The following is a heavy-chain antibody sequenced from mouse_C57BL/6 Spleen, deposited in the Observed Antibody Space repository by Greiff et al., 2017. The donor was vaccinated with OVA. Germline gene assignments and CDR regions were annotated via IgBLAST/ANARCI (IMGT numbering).Heavy chain of an antibody. CDR2: ISYDGSN. Sequence: VQLKESGPGLVKPSQSLSLTCSVTGYSITSGYYWNWIRQFPGNKLEWMGYISYDGSNNYNPSLKNRISITRDTSKNQFFLKLNSVTTEDTATYYCAVFDYWGQGTTLTVSS. V-gene: IGHV3-6*01. J-gene: IGHJ2*01. CDR1: GYSITSGYY. CDR3: AVFDY.